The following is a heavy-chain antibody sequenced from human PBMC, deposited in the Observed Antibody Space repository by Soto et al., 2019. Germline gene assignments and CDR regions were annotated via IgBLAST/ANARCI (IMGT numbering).Heavy chain of an antibody. J-gene: IGHJ5*02. D-gene: IGHD4-17*01. V-gene: IGHV1-8*01. CDR1: GYTFTSYD. CDR2: MNPNSGNT. Sequence: QVQLVQSGAEVKKPGASVKVSCKASGYTFTSYDINWVRQATGQWLEYLGWMNPNSGNTGYVQKFQGRVTMTRDTSISTAYMELSSLRSEDTAVYFCARGVKYGAYSRWFDPWGQGTLVTVSS. CDR3: ARGVKYGAYSRWFDP.